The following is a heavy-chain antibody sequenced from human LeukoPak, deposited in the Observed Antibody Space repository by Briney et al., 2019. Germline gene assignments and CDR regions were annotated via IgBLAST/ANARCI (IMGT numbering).Heavy chain of an antibody. CDR1: GGSISSSSYY. CDR2: NYYSGST. Sequence: PSETLSLTCTVSGGSISSSSYYWGWIRQPPGKGLEWIGSNYYSGSTYYNPSLKSRVTISVDTSKNQFSLKLSSVTAADTAVYYCARGPIGFGDSYVRYYFDYWGQGTLVTVSS. V-gene: IGHV4-39*01. CDR3: ARGPIGFGDSYVRYYFDY. J-gene: IGHJ4*02. D-gene: IGHD5-18*01.